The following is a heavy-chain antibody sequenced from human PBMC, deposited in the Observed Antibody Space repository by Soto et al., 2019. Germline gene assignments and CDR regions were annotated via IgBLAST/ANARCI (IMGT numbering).Heavy chain of an antibody. CDR2: MNPNSGNT. Sequence: QVQLVQSGAEVKKPGASVKVSCKASGYTFTSDDINWVRKATGQGLEWMGWMNPNSGNTGYAQKFQGRVTMTRNTSISTAYMELSSLLSEDTAVDYCAREAAALGNDYWGQGTLVSVSS. V-gene: IGHV1-8*01. CDR3: AREAAALGNDY. J-gene: IGHJ4*02. CDR1: GYTFTSDD. D-gene: IGHD2-2*01.